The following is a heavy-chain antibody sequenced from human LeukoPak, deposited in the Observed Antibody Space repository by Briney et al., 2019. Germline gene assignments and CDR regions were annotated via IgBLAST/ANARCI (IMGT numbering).Heavy chain of an antibody. CDR3: ARGGPLHRWRGSSSFRIDY. CDR1: GGSFSGYY. V-gene: IGHV4-34*01. Sequence: SETLSLTCAVYGGSFSGYYWSWIRQPPGKGLEWIGEINHSGSTNYNPSLKSRVTISVDTSKNQFSLKLSSVTAADTAVYYCARGGPLHRWRGSSSFRIDYWGQGTLVTVSS. CDR2: INHSGST. D-gene: IGHD6-6*01. J-gene: IGHJ4*02.